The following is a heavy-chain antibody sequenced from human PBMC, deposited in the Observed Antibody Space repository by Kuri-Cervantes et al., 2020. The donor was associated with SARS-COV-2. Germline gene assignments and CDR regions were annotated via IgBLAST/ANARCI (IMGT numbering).Heavy chain of an antibody. Sequence: ASVKVSCKASGYTFTSYGISWVRQAPGQGLEWMGWISAYNGNTNYAQKFQGRVTMTRDTSTSTVYMELSSLRSEDTAVYYCAREATVQLERGWVLEQNYYYYYMDVWGKGTTVTVSS. D-gene: IGHD1-1*01. CDR1: GYTFTSYG. J-gene: IGHJ6*03. V-gene: IGHV1-18*01. CDR2: ISAYNGNT. CDR3: AREATVQLERGWVLEQNYYYYYMDV.